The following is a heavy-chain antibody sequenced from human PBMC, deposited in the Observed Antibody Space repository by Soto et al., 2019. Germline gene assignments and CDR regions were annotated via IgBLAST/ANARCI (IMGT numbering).Heavy chain of an antibody. D-gene: IGHD2-15*01. V-gene: IGHV4-38-2*01. CDR1: VEPMTGGYY. Sequence: SETLSLTCDVSVEPMTGGYYWGWLRQSPGKGLELIGSIYYGGTTYFNPSLRSRLAISIDISKNQFSLRLTSVTAADTALYFCARGWYYFDFWGRGTLVTVSS. CDR3: ARGWYYFDF. CDR2: IYYGGTT. J-gene: IGHJ4*02.